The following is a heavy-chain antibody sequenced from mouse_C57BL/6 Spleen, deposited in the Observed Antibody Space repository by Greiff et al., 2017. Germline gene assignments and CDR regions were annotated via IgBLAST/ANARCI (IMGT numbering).Heavy chain of an antibody. CDR1: GYSFTGYF. CDR3: AREGYLYYYAMDY. D-gene: IGHD2-2*01. V-gene: IGHV1-20*01. Sequence: EVHLVESGPELVKPGDSVKISCKASGYSFTGYFMNWVMQSHGKSLEWIGRINPYNGDTFYNQKFKGKATLTVDKSSSTAHMELRSLTSEDSAVYYCAREGYLYYYAMDYWGQGTSVTVSS. CDR2: INPYNGDT. J-gene: IGHJ4*01.